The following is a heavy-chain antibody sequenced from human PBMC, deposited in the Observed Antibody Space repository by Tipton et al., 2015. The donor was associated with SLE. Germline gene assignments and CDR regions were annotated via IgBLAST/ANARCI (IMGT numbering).Heavy chain of an antibody. CDR1: GGSISSYY. CDR2: IYYSGST. D-gene: IGHD3-9*01. J-gene: IGHJ3*02. CDR3: ARQYYDILTGYQGAFDI. V-gene: IGHV4-59*08. Sequence: TLSLTCTVSGGSISSYYWSWIRQPPGKGLERIGYIYYSGSTNNNPSLKSRVTISVDTSKNQFSLKLSSVTAAVTAVYYCARQYYDILTGYQGAFDIWGQGTMVTVSS.